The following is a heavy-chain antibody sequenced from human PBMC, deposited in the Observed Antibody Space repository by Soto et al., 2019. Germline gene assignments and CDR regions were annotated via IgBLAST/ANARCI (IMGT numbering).Heavy chain of an antibody. CDR3: ARVTWIQSYYYYYGMDV. J-gene: IGHJ6*02. CDR1: GGSISSYY. CDR2: IYYSGST. Sequence: KSSETLSLTCTVSGGSISSYYWSWIRQPPGKGLEWIGYIYYSGSTNYNPSLKSRVTISVDTSKNQFSLKLSSVTAADTAVYYCARVTWIQSYYYYYGMDVWGQGTTVTVSS. D-gene: IGHD5-18*01. V-gene: IGHV4-59*01.